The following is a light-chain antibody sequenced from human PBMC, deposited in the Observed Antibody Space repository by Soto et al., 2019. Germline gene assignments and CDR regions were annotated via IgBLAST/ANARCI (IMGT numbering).Light chain of an antibody. Sequence: EIVLTQSPGTLSLSPGERATLSCRASQSVDSTYLAWYQQKPDQSPRLLIYATSTRAAGIPDRFSGSGSGTDFALTISRLEPDDVAVYDCQQYDTSPPMYTFGQGTKVELK. V-gene: IGKV3-20*01. CDR1: QSVDSTY. CDR2: ATS. J-gene: IGKJ2*01. CDR3: QQYDTSPPMYT.